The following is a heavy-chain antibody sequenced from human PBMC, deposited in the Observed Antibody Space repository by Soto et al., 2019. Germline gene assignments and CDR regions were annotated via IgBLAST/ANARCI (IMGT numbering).Heavy chain of an antibody. Sequence: QVQLVQSGAEVKKPGASVKVSCKASGYTFTSYAMHWVRQAPGQRLEWMGWINAGNGNTKYSQKFQGRVTITRDTSASTAYIELSSLRSEDTAVYYCARVPASGYFDYWGQGTLVTVSS. V-gene: IGHV1-3*01. CDR3: ARVPASGYFDY. CDR2: INAGNGNT. J-gene: IGHJ4*02. CDR1: GYTFTSYA. D-gene: IGHD3-22*01.